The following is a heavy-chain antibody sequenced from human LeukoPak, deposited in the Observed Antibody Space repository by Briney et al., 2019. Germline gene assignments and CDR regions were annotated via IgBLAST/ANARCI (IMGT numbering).Heavy chain of an antibody. CDR3: ARGVVGTTSFDY. CDR1: GGSISSSKW. CDR2: IHHSGST. D-gene: IGHD1-26*01. J-gene: IGHJ4*02. Sequence: SETLSLTCAVSGGSISSSKWWSWVRQPPGKGLEWIGEIHHSGSTNYNPSLKSRVTISVDKSKNQFSLKLSSVIAADTALYYCARGVVGTTSFDYWGQGTLVTVSS. V-gene: IGHV4-4*02.